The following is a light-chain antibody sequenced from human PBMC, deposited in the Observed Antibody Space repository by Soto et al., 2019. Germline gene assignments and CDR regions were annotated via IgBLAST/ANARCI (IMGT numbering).Light chain of an antibody. CDR3: SAHGGTNPYV. J-gene: IGLJ1*01. CDR2: DVN. V-gene: IGLV2-8*01. Sequence: QSALTQPPSASGSPGQSVAISCTGTASDIGGYTFVSWYQQHPGKAPKLLIYDVNKRPSGVPDRFSGSKSGNTASLTVPGLQAEDEADYYCSAHGGTNPYVFGTGTKLTVL. CDR1: ASDIGGYTF.